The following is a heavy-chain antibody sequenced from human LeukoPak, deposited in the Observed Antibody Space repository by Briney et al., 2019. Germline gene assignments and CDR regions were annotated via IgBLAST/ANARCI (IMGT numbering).Heavy chain of an antibody. CDR1: GDSISSYY. CDR2: IYYSGST. CDR3: ARGYRGWGLPLDY. Sequence: SETLSLTCTVSGDSISSYYWSWIRQPPGKGLGWIGYIYYSGSTNYNPSLKSRVTISVDTSKNQFSLKLSSVTAADTAVYYCARGYRGWGLPLDYWGQGTLVTVSS. D-gene: IGHD3-16*01. V-gene: IGHV4-59*01. J-gene: IGHJ4*02.